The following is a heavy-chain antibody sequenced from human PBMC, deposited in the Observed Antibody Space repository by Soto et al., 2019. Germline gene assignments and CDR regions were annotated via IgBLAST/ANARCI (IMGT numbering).Heavy chain of an antibody. CDR1: GFTFSSYG. J-gene: IGHJ6*03. V-gene: IGHV3-30*18. D-gene: IGHD6-13*01. CDR3: AKDPFYSSSWYDYYYMDV. Sequence: GGSLRLSCAASGFTFSSYGMHWVRQAPGKGLEWVAVISYDGSNKYYADSVKGRFTISRDNSKNTLYLQMNSLRAEDTAVYYCAKDPFYSSSWYDYYYMDVWGKGTTVTVSS. CDR2: ISYDGSNK.